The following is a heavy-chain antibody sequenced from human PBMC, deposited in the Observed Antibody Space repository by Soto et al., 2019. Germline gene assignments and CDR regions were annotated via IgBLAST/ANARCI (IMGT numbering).Heavy chain of an antibody. Sequence: EEQLVESGGGLVQPGGSLRLSCAASGFSIRDYWMTWVRQAPGKGLDWVANIKQDGSEKFYVDSLKGRFTISRDNAKNSVYLLMNSLRADDTAVYYCARGKDGRRAGTYYVDMDVWGKGTTVTLSS. CDR3: ARGKDGRRAGTYYVDMDV. D-gene: IGHD1-1*01. J-gene: IGHJ6*03. CDR1: GFSIRDYW. CDR2: IKQDGSEK. V-gene: IGHV3-7*01.